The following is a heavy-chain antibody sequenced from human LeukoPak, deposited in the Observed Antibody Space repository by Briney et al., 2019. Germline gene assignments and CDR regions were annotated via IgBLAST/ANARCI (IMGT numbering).Heavy chain of an antibody. CDR2: MNPNSGNT. J-gene: IGHJ4*02. CDR3: ASVMITFGGVIDSYHDY. D-gene: IGHD3-16*02. CDR1: GYTFTSYD. Sequence: GASVKVSCKASGYTFTSYDINWVRQATGQGLEWMGWMNPNSGNTGYAQKFQGRVTMTRNTSISTAYMELSSLRSEDTAVYYCASVMITFGGVIDSYHDYWGQGTLVTVSS. V-gene: IGHV1-8*01.